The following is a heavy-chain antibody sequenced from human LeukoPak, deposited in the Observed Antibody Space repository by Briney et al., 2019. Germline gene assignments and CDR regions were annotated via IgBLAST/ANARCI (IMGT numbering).Heavy chain of an antibody. Sequence: GGSLRLSCVAYNFTFTAYNMNWVRQAAGKGLEWISYINYSRNKISYGDSVKGRFSVSRDNDKNAVYLQMNSLTDEDTAIYYCARDWGYGYSDQWGQGTLVTVSS. D-gene: IGHD4-11*01. CDR1: NFTFTAYN. V-gene: IGHV3-48*02. CDR2: INYSRNKI. CDR3: ARDWGYGYSDQ. J-gene: IGHJ4*02.